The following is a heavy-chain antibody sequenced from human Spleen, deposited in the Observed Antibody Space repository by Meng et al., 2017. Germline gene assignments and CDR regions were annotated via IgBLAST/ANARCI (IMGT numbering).Heavy chain of an antibody. V-gene: IGHV3-43*01. CDR3: ARDFDH. J-gene: IGHJ5*02. CDR1: GFTFDDYT. CDR2: ISWDGGST. Sequence: GESLKISCAASGFTFDDYTMHWVRQAPGKGLEWVSLISWDGGSTYYADSVKGRFTISRDNAKNSLYLQMNSLRAEDTALYYCARDFDHWGQGTLVTVSS.